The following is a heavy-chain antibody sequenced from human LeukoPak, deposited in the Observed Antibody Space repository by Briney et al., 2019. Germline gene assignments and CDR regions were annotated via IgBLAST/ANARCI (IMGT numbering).Heavy chain of an antibody. D-gene: IGHD3-10*01. CDR3: AKGNGYYGSGTYGMDV. CDR1: GFTFSNYA. V-gene: IGHV3-23*01. CDR2: ISGGGGST. Sequence: GGSLRLSCAASGFTFSNYAMSWVRQAPGKGLEWVSVISGGGGSTYYADSVKGRFTISRDKSKNTLHLQMNSLRGEDTAVYYCAKGNGYYGSGTYGMDVWGQGTTVTVSS. J-gene: IGHJ6*02.